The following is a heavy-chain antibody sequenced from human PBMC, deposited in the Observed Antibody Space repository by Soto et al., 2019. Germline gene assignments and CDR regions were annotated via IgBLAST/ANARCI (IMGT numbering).Heavy chain of an antibody. Sequence: GASVKLSCKASGYTFTGYYMHWVRQAPGQGLEWMGWINPNSGGTNYAQKFQGRVTMTRDTSISTAYMELSRLRSDDTAVYYCARSFPPHSSGWAKTYYYYGMDVWGQGTTVTVSS. CDR3: ARSFPPHSSGWAKTYYYYGMDV. D-gene: IGHD6-19*01. V-gene: IGHV1-2*02. CDR2: INPNSGGT. J-gene: IGHJ6*02. CDR1: GYTFTGYY.